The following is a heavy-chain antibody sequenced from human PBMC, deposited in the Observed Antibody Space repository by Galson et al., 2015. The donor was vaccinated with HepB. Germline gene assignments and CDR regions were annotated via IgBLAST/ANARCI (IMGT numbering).Heavy chain of an antibody. D-gene: IGHD6-6*01. CDR3: ARGVGSSSSPKFDY. V-gene: IGHV4-34*01. J-gene: IGHJ4*02. Sequence: SETLSLTCAVYGGSFSGYYWSWIRQPPGKGLEWIGEINHSGSTNYNPSLKSRVTISVDTSKNQFSLKLSSVTAADTAEYYCARGVGSSSSPKFDYWGQGTLVTVSS. CDR2: INHSGST. CDR1: GGSFSGYY.